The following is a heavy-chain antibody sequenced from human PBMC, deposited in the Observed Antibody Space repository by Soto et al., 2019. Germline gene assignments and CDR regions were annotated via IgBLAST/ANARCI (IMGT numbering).Heavy chain of an antibody. CDR3: AKDRLEYSSSSGGVFYYYYYGMDV. CDR1: GFTFSSYA. J-gene: IGHJ6*02. CDR2: ISGSGGST. Sequence: AGGSLRLSCAASGFTFSSYAMSWVHQAPGKGLEWVSAISGSGGSTYYADSVKGRFTISRDNSKNTLYLQMNSLRAEDTAVYYCAKDRLEYSSSSGGVFYYYYYGMDVWGQGTTVTVSS. V-gene: IGHV3-23*01. D-gene: IGHD6-6*01.